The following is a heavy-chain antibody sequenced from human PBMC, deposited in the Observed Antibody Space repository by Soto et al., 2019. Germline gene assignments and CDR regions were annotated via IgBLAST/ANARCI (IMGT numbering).Heavy chain of an antibody. J-gene: IGHJ6*03. CDR2: ISSSSTYI. CDR1: VFTFSTYS. Sequence: EVQLVESGGGLVKPGGSLRLSCAASVFTFSTYSMNWVRQAPGKGLEWVSSISSSSTYIYYADSVKGRFTISRDNAKKSLYLQMNSLRAEDTAVYYCARVAGTDMVLYMDVWGKGTTVTVSS. V-gene: IGHV3-21*01. D-gene: IGHD5-18*01. CDR3: ARVAGTDMVLYMDV.